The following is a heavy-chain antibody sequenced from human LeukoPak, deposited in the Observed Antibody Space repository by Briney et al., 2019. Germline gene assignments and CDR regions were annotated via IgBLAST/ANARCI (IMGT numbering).Heavy chain of an antibody. Sequence: GGSLRLSCAASGFTFSSYWMTWVRQAPGKGLEWVSAISGSGGNTYYADSVKGRFTISRDNSKNTLYLQMNSLRAEDTAVYYCAKERPVDTAMVRPFDYWGQGTLVTVSS. V-gene: IGHV3-23*01. J-gene: IGHJ4*02. D-gene: IGHD5-18*01. CDR2: ISGSGGNT. CDR3: AKERPVDTAMVRPFDY. CDR1: GFTFSSYW.